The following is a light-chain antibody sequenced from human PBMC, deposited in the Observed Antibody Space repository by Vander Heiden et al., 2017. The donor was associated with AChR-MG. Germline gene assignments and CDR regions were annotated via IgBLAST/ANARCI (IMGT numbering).Light chain of an antibody. CDR3: QQYSDSPFT. CDR2: GAS. Sequence: EIVLTQSPGTLSLSPGETGTLSCRTSQRVSSNFLAWYQQKPGQAPRLLIHGASNRATGIPDRFSGRGSGTDFTLTISRLEPEDLALYYCQQYSDSPFTFGGGTKVGIK. CDR1: QRVSSNF. J-gene: IGKJ4*01. V-gene: IGKV3-20*01.